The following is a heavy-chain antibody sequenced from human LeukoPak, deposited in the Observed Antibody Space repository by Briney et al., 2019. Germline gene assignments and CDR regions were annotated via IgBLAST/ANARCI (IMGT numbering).Heavy chain of an antibody. CDR2: FDPEDGET. CDR3: ARTSDSSVSYYYYGMDV. J-gene: IGHJ6*02. V-gene: IGHV1-24*01. CDR1: GYTLTELS. Sequence: ASVKVSFKVSGYTLTELSMHWVRQAPGKGLEWMGGFDPEDGETIYAQKFQGRVTMTEDTSTDTAYMELSSLRSEDTAVYYCARTSDSSVSYYYYGMDVWGQGTTVTVSS. D-gene: IGHD3-22*01.